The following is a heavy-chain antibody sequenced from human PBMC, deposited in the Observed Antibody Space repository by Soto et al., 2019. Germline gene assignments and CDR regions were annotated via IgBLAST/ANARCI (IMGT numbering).Heavy chain of an antibody. D-gene: IGHD6-13*01. J-gene: IGHJ6*02. Sequence: GESLKISCKGSGYSFTSYWIGWVRQMPGKGLEWMGIIYPGDSDTRYSPSFQGQVTISADKSISTAYLQWSILKASDTAMYYCARTAAAGKYYYGMDVWGQATTVTVSS. CDR3: ARTAAAGKYYYGMDV. CDR2: IYPGDSDT. V-gene: IGHV5-51*01. CDR1: GYSFTSYW.